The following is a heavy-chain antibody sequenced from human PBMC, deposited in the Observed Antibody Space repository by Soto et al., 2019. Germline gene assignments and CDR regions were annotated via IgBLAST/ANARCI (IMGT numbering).Heavy chain of an antibody. Sequence: PSETLSLTCTVSGGSISSYYWSWIRQPPGKGLEWIGYIYYSGSTNYNPSLKSRVTISVDTSKNQFSLKLSSVTAADTAVYYCARTLAVAGTRDYYYGMDVWGQGTTVTVSS. CDR3: ARTLAVAGTRDYYYGMDV. V-gene: IGHV4-59*01. CDR2: IYYSGST. J-gene: IGHJ6*02. D-gene: IGHD6-19*01. CDR1: GGSISSYY.